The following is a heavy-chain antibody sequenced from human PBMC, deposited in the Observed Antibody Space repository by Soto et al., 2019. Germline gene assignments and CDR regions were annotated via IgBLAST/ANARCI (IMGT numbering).Heavy chain of an antibody. CDR2: ISWNSGSI. D-gene: IGHD4-17*01. J-gene: IGHJ4*02. V-gene: IGHV3-9*01. CDR3: AKDDYGDYVFDY. CDR1: GFTFDYYA. Sequence: GGSLRLSCADSGFTFDYYAMHWVRQSPGKGLEWVSGISWNSGSIGYADSVKGRFTISRDNSKNTLYLQMNSLRAEDTAVYYCAKDDYGDYVFDYWGQGTLVTVSS.